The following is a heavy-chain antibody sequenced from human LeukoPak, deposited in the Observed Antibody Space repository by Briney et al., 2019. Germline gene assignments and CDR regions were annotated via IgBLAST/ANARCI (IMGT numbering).Heavy chain of an antibody. CDR3: ASKAVTTFGYYWYFDL. CDR2: IYYSGST. CDR1: GGSISSYY. J-gene: IGHJ2*01. D-gene: IGHD3-16*01. Sequence: SETLSLTCTVSGGSISSYYWSWIRQPPGKGLEWIGYIYYSGSTNYNPSLKSRVTISVDTSKNQFSLKLSSVTAADTAVYYCASKAVTTFGYYWYFDLWGRGTLVTVSS. V-gene: IGHV4-59*08.